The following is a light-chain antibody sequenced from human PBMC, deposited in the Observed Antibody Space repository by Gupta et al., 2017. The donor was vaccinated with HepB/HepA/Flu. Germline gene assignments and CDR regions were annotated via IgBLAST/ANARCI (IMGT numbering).Light chain of an antibody. CDR3: CSYAGSSTRYV. CDR2: EVT. CDR1: SSDVGGYNL. Sequence: QSALTQPASVSGSPGQSTTISCTVTSSDVGGYNLISWYQHHPGKAPKLLIYEVTKRPSGVSDRFSGSRSGNTASLTISGLQAEDEAHYSCCSYAGSSTRYVFGSGTKFIVL. J-gene: IGLJ1*01. V-gene: IGLV2-23*02.